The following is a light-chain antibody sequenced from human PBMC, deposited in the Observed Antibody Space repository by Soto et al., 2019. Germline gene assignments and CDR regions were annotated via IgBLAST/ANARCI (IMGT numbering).Light chain of an antibody. V-gene: IGKV1-33*01. J-gene: IGKJ5*01. CDR2: HAS. CDR3: QPYYGLPSLT. CDR1: QNITNN. Sequence: IQINQTPSSLSASIGDRVTITCQASQNITNNLSWYQQKPGKAPNLLIYHASKLAKGVTSRFSGSGSGTDFSFIITSLQREDLATYYCQPYYGLPSLTIGQVTRLAIK.